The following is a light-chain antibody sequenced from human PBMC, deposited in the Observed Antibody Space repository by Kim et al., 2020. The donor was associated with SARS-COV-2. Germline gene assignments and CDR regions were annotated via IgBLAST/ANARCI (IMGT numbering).Light chain of an antibody. CDR1: SSNIGNNS. CDR3: GTWDGSLSAAV. V-gene: IGLV1-51*01. Sequence: GPWVTISCSGSSSNIGNNSVSWYQQLPGTAPKLLIYDNLKRPSGIPDRFSGSKSGTSATLGITGLQTGDEADYYCGTWDGSLSAAVFGGGTQLTVL. CDR2: DNL. J-gene: IGLJ2*01.